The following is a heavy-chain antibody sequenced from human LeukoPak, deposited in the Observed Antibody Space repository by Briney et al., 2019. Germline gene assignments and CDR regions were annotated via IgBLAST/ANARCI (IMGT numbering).Heavy chain of an antibody. D-gene: IGHD2-21*02. Sequence: ASVKVSCKASGYTFTNYALHWVRQAPGQRLEWMGWTNGATGNTRFSQDFQGRLSITIDTSASTAYMELSSLRSEDTAVYYCARSPGGDARTWLDHWGQGTLVTVYS. CDR2: TNGATGNT. V-gene: IGHV1-3*02. J-gene: IGHJ4*02. CDR3: ARSPGGDARTWLDH. CDR1: GYTFTNYA.